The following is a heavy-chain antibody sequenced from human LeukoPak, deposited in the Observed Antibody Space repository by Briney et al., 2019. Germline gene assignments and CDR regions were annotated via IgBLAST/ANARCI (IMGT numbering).Heavy chain of an antibody. D-gene: IGHD2-2*01. Sequence: QPGGSLRLSCAASGFAFSSLDMGWVRQAPGKGLEWVSAISDSGDRTYYADSVKGRFTLSRDNSKNTLYLQMNSLRAEDTAVYYCARGTIGNIVVIPAVLDHWGQGTLVTVSS. CDR2: ISDSGDRT. J-gene: IGHJ4*02. CDR1: GFAFSSLD. CDR3: ARGTIGNIVVIPAVLDH. V-gene: IGHV3-23*01.